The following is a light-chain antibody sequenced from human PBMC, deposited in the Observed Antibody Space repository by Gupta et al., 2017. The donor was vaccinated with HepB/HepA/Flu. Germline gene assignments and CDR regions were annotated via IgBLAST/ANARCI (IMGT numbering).Light chain of an antibody. J-gene: IGKJ3*01. Sequence: EIVLTQSPGTLSLSPGERGTLFCRASQSISTSSLAWYQQKFGQAPRLLIYGASRRATGIPDRFSGSGSGTDFTLTISRLEPEDFAVYYCQQYGNSRGTFGPGTKVDIK. CDR3: QQYGNSRGT. V-gene: IGKV3-20*01. CDR2: GAS. CDR1: QSISTSS.